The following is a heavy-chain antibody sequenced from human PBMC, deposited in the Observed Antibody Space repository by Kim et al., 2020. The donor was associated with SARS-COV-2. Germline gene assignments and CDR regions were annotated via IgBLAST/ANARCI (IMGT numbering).Heavy chain of an antibody. CDR1: GFPFSTYW. Sequence: GGSLRLSCAASGFPFSTYWMNWVRQAPGKGLEWLVNIKYDGSDTYYVDSVKGRFTVSRDNAKNSLYLHMTSLRAEDTAVYFCAPDRVGGFAIDVLGPG. J-gene: IGHJ6*02. V-gene: IGHV3-7*05. D-gene: IGHD3-10*01. CDR2: IKYDGSDT. CDR3: APDRVGGFAIDV.